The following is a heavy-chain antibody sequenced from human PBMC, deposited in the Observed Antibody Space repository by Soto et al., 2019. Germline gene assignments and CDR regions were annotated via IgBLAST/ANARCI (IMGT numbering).Heavy chain of an antibody. Sequence: QVQLVQSGAEVKRPGSSVKVSCKASGDTFSCYSINWVRQAPGLGLEWMGRVNPILSMSNYAQRFQGRVTMTADKSTSTAYMELSGLRSEDTAMYYWATSYGSGYRAFDYWGQGALVTVSS. CDR3: ATSYGSGYRAFDY. CDR2: VNPILSMS. V-gene: IGHV1-69*04. CDR1: GDTFSCYS. D-gene: IGHD3-10*01. J-gene: IGHJ4*02.